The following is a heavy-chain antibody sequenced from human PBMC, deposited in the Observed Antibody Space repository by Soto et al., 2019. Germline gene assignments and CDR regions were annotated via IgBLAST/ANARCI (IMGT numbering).Heavy chain of an antibody. V-gene: IGHV3-15*01. J-gene: IGHJ5*02. CDR1: GLTFSDAW. CDR3: TTDLWRIAVVVGSTGYFNP. CDR2: IKSKSDGGTT. Sequence: GGSLRLSCAASGLTFSDAWMSWVSQAPGKGLDGVGRIKSKSDGGTTEYAAPVRGRFTISRDDSKNTLYLQMNSLKTEDTAVYYCTTDLWRIAVVVGSTGYFNPWGQGTPVTVSS. D-gene: IGHD2-15*01.